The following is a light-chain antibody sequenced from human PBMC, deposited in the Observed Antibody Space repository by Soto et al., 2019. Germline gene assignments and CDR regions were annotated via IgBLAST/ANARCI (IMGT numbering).Light chain of an antibody. V-gene: IGKV3-15*01. CDR1: QSVSSS. CDR2: DTS. CDR3: QQYIDWPPGT. Sequence: EIVVTQSPATLSVSPGERVTLSCRASQSVSSSLAWYQQRPGQAPRLLIYDTSTRAAGISARFSGSGSGTEFTLTISSLQSEDCAVYYCQQYIDWPPGTFGQATAVEIK. J-gene: IGKJ1*01.